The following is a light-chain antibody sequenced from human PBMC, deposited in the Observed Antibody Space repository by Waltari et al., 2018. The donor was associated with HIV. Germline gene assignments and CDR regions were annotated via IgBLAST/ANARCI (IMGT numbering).Light chain of an antibody. CDR2: AAS. Sequence: DFQLTQSPSFLSASVGDRVVITCRASQGISSNLAWYQQKPGLAPKLLIYAASSLPSGVPSRFSGGGSGTQFTLTIRNLQPEDFATYYCQHLNSFPPFTFGPGTTVGVK. J-gene: IGKJ3*01. CDR1: QGISSN. CDR3: QHLNSFPPFT. V-gene: IGKV1-9*01.